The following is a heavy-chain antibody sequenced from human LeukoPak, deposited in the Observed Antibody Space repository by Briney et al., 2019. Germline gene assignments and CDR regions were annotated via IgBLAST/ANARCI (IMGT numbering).Heavy chain of an antibody. CDR1: GFTFSSYG. CDR2: ISGSGGST. V-gene: IGHV3-23*01. CDR3: AKAYYGSGRTGYFDY. Sequence: GGSLRLSCAASGFTFSSYGMSWVRQAPGKGLEWVSLISGSGGSTYYADSLKGRFTISRDNSKNTLYLQMNSLRAEDTAVFYCAKAYYGSGRTGYFDYWGQGTLVTVSS. D-gene: IGHD3-10*01. J-gene: IGHJ4*02.